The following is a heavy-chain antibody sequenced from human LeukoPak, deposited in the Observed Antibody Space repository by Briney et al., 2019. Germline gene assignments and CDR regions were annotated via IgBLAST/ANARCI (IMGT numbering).Heavy chain of an antibody. V-gene: IGHV3-13*01. CDR3: ARGMGCSSTSCPGLPDY. CDR2: IGTAGDT. J-gene: IGHJ4*02. CDR1: GFTFSSYD. D-gene: IGHD2-2*01. Sequence: GGSLRLSCAASGFTFSSYDMHWVRQATGKGLEWVSAIGTAGDTYYPGSVKGRFTISRENAKNSLYLQMNSLRAGDTAVYYCARGMGCSSTSCPGLPDYWGQGTLVTVSS.